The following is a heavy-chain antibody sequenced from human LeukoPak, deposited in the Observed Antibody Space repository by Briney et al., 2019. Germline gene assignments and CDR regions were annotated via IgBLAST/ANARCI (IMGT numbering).Heavy chain of an antibody. D-gene: IGHD1-7*01. J-gene: IGHJ4*02. V-gene: IGHV4-34*01. CDR3: ARAKRGTTSLGSDY. CDR1: GGSFSGYY. CDR2: INHSGST. Sequence: SETLSLTCAVYGGSFSGYYWSWISKPPGKGLEWIGEINHSGSTNYNPSLKSRVTISVDTSKNQFSLKLSSVTAADTAVYYCARAKRGTTSLGSDYWGQGTLVTVSS.